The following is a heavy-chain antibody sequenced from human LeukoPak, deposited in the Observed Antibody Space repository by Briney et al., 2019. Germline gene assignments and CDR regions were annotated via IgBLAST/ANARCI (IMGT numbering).Heavy chain of an antibody. D-gene: IGHD3-10*01. Sequence: GSVKVSCKSSGYTFTSYYLFWVRQAPGQGLEWMGIINPSGGSTSYAQKFQGRVTMTRDTSTSTVYMELSSLRSEDTAVYYCARDSGMIRGTVDYWGQGTLVTVSS. CDR2: INPSGGST. CDR3: ARDSGMIRGTVDY. J-gene: IGHJ4*02. V-gene: IGHV1-46*01. CDR1: GYTFTSYY.